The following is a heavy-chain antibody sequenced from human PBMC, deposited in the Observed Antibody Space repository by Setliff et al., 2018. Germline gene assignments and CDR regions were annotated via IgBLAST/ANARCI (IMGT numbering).Heavy chain of an antibody. CDR2: IYYSGST. Sequence: PSETLSLTCTVSGGSISSSSYYWGWIRQPPGKGLEWIGSIYYSGSTYYNPSLKSRVTISVDTSKNQFSLKLSSVTAADTAVYYCARQVSWFDPWGQGTLVTVSS. CDR3: ARQVSWFDP. V-gene: IGHV4-39*07. J-gene: IGHJ5*02. CDR1: GGSISSSSYY.